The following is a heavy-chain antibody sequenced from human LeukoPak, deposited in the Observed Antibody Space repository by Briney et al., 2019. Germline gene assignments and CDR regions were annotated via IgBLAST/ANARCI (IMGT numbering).Heavy chain of an antibody. D-gene: IGHD3-3*01. CDR2: ISSSSSTI. J-gene: IGHJ3*02. CDR1: GFTFSSYS. Sequence: GGSLRLSCAASGFTFSSYSMNWVRQAPGKGLEWVSYISSSSSTIYYADSVKGRFTISRDNAKNSLYLQMNSLKTEDTAVYYCTTRFLEWLPRGFDAFDIWGQGTMVTVSS. V-gene: IGHV3-48*01. CDR3: TTRFLEWLPRGFDAFDI.